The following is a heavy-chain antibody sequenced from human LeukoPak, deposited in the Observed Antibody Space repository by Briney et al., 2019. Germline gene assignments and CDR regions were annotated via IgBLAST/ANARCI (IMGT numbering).Heavy chain of an antibody. D-gene: IGHD6-19*01. CDR2: ISGSGGST. J-gene: IGHJ4*02. CDR1: GFTFSSYA. Sequence: PGGSLRLSCAASGFTFSSYAMSWVRQAPGKGLEWVSAISGSGGSTYYADSMKGRFTISRDNSKNTRYLQMNSLRAEDTAVYYCAKGGAVADTVFDYGGQGTLVSVSS. V-gene: IGHV3-23*01. CDR3: AKGGAVADTVFDY.